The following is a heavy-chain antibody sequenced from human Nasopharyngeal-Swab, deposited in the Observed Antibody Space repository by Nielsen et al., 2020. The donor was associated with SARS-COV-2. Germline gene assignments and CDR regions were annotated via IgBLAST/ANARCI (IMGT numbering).Heavy chain of an antibody. Sequence: WIRQPPGKGLEWIGSIYYSGSTYYNPSLKSRVTISVDTSKNQFSLKLSSVTAADTAVYYCARLDVSAAGRDYWDQGTLVTVSS. V-gene: IGHV4-39*01. CDR2: IYYSGST. J-gene: IGHJ4*02. CDR3: ARLDVSAAGRDY. D-gene: IGHD6-13*01.